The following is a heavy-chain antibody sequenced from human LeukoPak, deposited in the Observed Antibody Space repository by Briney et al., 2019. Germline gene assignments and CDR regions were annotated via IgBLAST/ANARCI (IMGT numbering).Heavy chain of an antibody. Sequence: TLSLTCTVSGGSISSGGYYWSWIRQPPGKGLEWIGYIYHSGSTYYNPSLKSRVTISVDRSKNQFSLKLSSVTAADTAVYYCARRIAASTNWFDPWGQGTLVTVSS. D-gene: IGHD6-13*01. V-gene: IGHV4-30-2*01. CDR3: ARRIAASTNWFDP. J-gene: IGHJ5*02. CDR2: IYHSGST. CDR1: GGSISSGGYY.